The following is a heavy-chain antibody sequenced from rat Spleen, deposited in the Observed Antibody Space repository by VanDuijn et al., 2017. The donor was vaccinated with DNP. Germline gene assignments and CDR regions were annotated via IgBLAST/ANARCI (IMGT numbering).Heavy chain of an antibody. J-gene: IGHJ2*01. V-gene: IGHV5-7*01. Sequence: EVQLVESGGGLVQPGRSLKLSCAASGFTFSDYNMAWVRQAPKKGLEWVATISYDGSSTYYRDSVKGRFTISRDNAKSTLYLQMDSLRSEDTATYYCARLDYGSPGYFDYWGQGVMVTVSS. CDR2: ISYDGSST. CDR3: ARLDYGSPGYFDY. CDR1: GFTFSDYN. D-gene: IGHD1-3*01.